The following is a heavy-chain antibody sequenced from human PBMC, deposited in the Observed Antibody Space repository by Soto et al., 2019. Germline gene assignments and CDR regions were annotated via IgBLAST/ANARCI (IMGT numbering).Heavy chain of an antibody. CDR1: GGSISSSSCY. J-gene: IGHJ3*02. CDR2: IYYSGST. V-gene: IGHV4-39*07. D-gene: IGHD6-13*01. Sequence: PSETLSLTCTVSGGSISSSSCYWGWLRQPPGKGLVWIGNIYYSGSTNYNPSLKSRVTISVDTSKNQFSLKLSSVTAADTAVYYCARGYSRRADAFDIWGQGTMVTVSS. CDR3: ARGYSRRADAFDI.